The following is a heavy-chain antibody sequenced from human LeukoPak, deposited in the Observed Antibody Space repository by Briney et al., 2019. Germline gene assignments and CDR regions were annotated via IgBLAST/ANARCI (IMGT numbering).Heavy chain of an antibody. D-gene: IGHD2-2*01. J-gene: IGHJ4*02. CDR2: LRDDGSKI. V-gene: IGHV3-30*02. Sequence: GGSLRLSCAASGFTLSSFGIHWVRLAPGKGLEWVAFLRDDGSKIYYVDSVKGRFIISRDKPKNTLFLQMNSLRTEDTAVYYCARGSRSFDYWGQGIRVTVSS. CDR3: ARGSRSFDY. CDR1: GFTLSSFG.